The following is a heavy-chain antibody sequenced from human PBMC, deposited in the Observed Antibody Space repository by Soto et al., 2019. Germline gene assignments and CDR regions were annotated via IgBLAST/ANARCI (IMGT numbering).Heavy chain of an antibody. Sequence: PGGSLRLSCAAPGFTFSSYAMSWVRQAPGKGLEWVLSISGSGGSTYYADSVKGRFTISRDNSKNTLYLQMNSLRAEDTAVYYCAKAYDYISYYYYYMDVWGKGTTVTVSS. J-gene: IGHJ6*03. CDR3: AKAYDYISYYYYYMDV. CDR2: ISGSGGST. D-gene: IGHD3-16*01. V-gene: IGHV3-23*01. CDR1: GFTFSSYA.